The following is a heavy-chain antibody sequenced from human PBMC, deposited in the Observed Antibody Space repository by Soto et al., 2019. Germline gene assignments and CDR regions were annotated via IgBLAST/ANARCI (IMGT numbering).Heavy chain of an antibody. V-gene: IGHV4-59*01. D-gene: IGHD2-2*01. J-gene: IGHJ5*02. Sequence: SETLSLTCTVSGGSISSYYWSWIRQPPGKGLEWIGYIYYSGSTNYSPSLKSRVTISVDTSKNQFSLKLYSVTAADTAVYYCARNLGAPAAYNWSDPRGLGTLVTDSS. CDR1: GGSISSYY. CDR3: ARNLGAPAAYNWSDP. CDR2: IYYSGST.